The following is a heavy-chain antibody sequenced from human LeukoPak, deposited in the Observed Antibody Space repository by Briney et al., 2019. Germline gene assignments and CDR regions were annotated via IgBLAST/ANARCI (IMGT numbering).Heavy chain of an antibody. CDR1: GFTFSSYS. Sequence: PGGSLRLSCAASGFTFSSYSMNWVRQAPGKGLEWVSSISSSSSYIYYADSVKGRFTISRDNSKNTLYLQMNSLRAEDTAVYYCAIYSAVAGIFYWGQGTLVTVSS. D-gene: IGHD6-19*01. V-gene: IGHV3-21*01. J-gene: IGHJ4*02. CDR3: AIYSAVAGIFY. CDR2: ISSSSSYI.